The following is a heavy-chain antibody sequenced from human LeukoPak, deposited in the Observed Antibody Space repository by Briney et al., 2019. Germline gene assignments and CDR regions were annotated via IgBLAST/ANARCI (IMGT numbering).Heavy chain of an antibody. CDR3: ARQVGGNNWFDP. J-gene: IGHJ5*02. Sequence: GGSLRLSCAASGFTFSSYAMSWVRQAPGKGLEWVAVISDDGNTKYYPDSVKGRFTISRDNSRNMLYLQMNSLRAEDTAVYSCARQVGGNNWFDPWGQGTLVTVSS. CDR1: GFTFSSYA. V-gene: IGHV3-30*04. CDR2: ISDDGNTK. D-gene: IGHD3-10*01.